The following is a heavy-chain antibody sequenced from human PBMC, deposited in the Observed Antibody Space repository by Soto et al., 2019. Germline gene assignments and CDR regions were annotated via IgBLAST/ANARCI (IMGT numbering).Heavy chain of an antibody. D-gene: IGHD3-10*01. V-gene: IGHV3-23*01. J-gene: IGHJ6*02. CDR1: GFTFSSYA. Sequence: GGSLRLSCAASGFTFSSYAMSWVRQAPGKGLEWVSAISGSGGSTYYADSVKGRFTISRDNSKNTLYLQMNSLRAEDTAVYYCAKVVRGVTPYYYYYGMDVWGQGTTVTVSS. CDR3: AKVVRGVTPYYYYYGMDV. CDR2: ISGSGGST.